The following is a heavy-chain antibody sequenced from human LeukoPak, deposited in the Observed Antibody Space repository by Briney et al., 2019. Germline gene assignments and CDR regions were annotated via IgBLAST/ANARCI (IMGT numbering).Heavy chain of an antibody. D-gene: IGHD3-10*01. Sequence: PSETLSLTCAVYGGSFSGYYWSWIRQPPGKGLEWIGEINHSGSTNYNPSLKSRVTISVDTSKNQFSLKLSSVTAADTAVYYCARRSSFGEPDAFDIWGQGTMVTVSS. V-gene: IGHV4-34*01. CDR3: ARRSSFGEPDAFDI. CDR1: GGSFSGYY. J-gene: IGHJ3*02. CDR2: INHSGST.